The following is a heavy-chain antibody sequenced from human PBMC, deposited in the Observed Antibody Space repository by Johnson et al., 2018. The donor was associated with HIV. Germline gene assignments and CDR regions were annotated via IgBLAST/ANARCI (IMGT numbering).Heavy chain of an antibody. Sequence: VQLVESGGGLVQPVRSLRLSCTASGFTFGDYAMSWVRQAPGKGLEWVGFIRSKTYGGTTEYAASVKGRFTISRDDSKSIAYLQMNSLKTEDTAVYYCTRDTPFTSHWNDHSDSFDVWGQGTMVPVSS. CDR2: IRSKTYGGTT. CDR1: GFTFGDYA. CDR3: TRDTPFTSHWNDHSDSFDV. V-gene: IGHV3-49*04. J-gene: IGHJ3*01. D-gene: IGHD1-1*01.